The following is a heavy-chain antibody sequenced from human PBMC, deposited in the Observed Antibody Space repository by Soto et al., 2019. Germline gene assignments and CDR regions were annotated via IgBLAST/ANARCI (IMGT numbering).Heavy chain of an antibody. CDR2: IITILGIA. J-gene: IGHJ6*03. V-gene: IGHV1-69*08. CDR3: AREGSGDENYYYMEF. D-gene: IGHD5-12*01. CDR1: GGTFSSYT. Sequence: QVQLVQSGAEVKKPGSSVKVSCNASGGTFSSYTISWVRQAPGQGLEWMGRIITILGIANYAQKFQGRVTITADKSTSTADMELSSLRSEDTALYYCAREGSGDENYYYMEFLGKGTTVTVSS.